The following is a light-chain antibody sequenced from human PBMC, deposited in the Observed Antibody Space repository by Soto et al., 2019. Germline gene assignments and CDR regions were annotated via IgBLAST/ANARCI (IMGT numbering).Light chain of an antibody. Sequence: QSALTQPASVSGSPGQSITISCTGTSSDVGGYNYVSWYQQHPGRAPQLMIYDVSYRPSGVSNRFSGSRSGNTASLTISGLQAEDEADYYCSSYATSTTVLFGGGTKLTVL. J-gene: IGLJ2*01. V-gene: IGLV2-14*03. CDR1: SSDVGGYNY. CDR3: SSYATSTTVL. CDR2: DVS.